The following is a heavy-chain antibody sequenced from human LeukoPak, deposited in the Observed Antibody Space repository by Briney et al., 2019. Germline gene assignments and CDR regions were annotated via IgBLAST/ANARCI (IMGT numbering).Heavy chain of an antibody. Sequence: GGSLRLSCAASGFTFSSCEMNWVRQAPGKGLEWVSYISSIGSTIYYADSVKGRFTISRDNAKNSLYQQMNSLRGDDTAVYYCARPMGDGYNYNAFDIWGQGTMVTVSS. D-gene: IGHD5-24*01. J-gene: IGHJ3*02. CDR1: GFTFSSCE. V-gene: IGHV3-48*03. CDR2: ISSIGSTI. CDR3: ARPMGDGYNYNAFDI.